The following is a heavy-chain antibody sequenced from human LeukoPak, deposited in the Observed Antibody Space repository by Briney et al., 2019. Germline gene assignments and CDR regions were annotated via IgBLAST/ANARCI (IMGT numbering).Heavy chain of an antibody. CDR1: GGSVSSNSAA. J-gene: IGHJ4*02. V-gene: IGHV6-1*01. D-gene: IGHD5-18*01. CDR3: VFQLWLSGTFDY. Sequence: SQTLSLTCAISGGSVSSNSAAWNWIRQSPSRGLEWLGRTYYRSKWYNDYAVSVKSRITINPDTSKNQFSLQLNSVTPEDTAVYYCVFQLWLSGTFDYWGQGTLVTVSS. CDR2: TYYRSKWYN.